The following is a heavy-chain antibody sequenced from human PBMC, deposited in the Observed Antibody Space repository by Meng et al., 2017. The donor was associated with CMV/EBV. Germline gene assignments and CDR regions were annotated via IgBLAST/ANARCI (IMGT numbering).Heavy chain of an antibody. J-gene: IGHJ4*02. Sequence: QVQRQQWGAGLLKPSETLSLTCAVYGGSFSGYYWSWIRQPPGKGLEWIGEINHSGSTNYNPSLKSRVTISVDTSKNQFSLKLSSVTAADTAVYYCARAPITMMAVLDYWGQGTLVTVSS. D-gene: IGHD3-22*01. CDR2: INHSGST. CDR1: GGSFSGYY. V-gene: IGHV4-34*01. CDR3: ARAPITMMAVLDY.